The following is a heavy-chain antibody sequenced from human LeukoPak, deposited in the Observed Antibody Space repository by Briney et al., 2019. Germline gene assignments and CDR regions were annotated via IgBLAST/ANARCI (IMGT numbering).Heavy chain of an antibody. CDR1: GFTFTTYA. CDR2: INERGDIT. CDR3: AKPLYPSGSSPLSH. V-gene: IGHV3-23*01. J-gene: IGHJ4*02. Sequence: GGSLRLSCAASGFTFTTYAMTWVRQAPGKGLEWVSAINERGDITYYPDSLKGRFIVSRDNSINTLYLQMNSLRPEDTAVYYCAKPLYPSGSSPLSHWGQGTLVTVSS. D-gene: IGHD3-10*01.